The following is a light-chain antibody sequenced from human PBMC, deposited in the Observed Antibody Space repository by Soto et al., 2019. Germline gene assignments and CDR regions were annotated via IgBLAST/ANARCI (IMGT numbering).Light chain of an antibody. CDR1: RSDVGGYNF. Sequence: QSALTQPASVSGSPGQSITISCTGTRSDVGGYNFVSWYQQHPGKAPKLMIYDVSNRPSGVSNRFSGSKSGNTASLPISGLQAEDEADYYCSSYRSSSTGVFGTGTKLTVL. V-gene: IGLV2-14*01. CDR3: SSYRSSSTGV. J-gene: IGLJ1*01. CDR2: DVS.